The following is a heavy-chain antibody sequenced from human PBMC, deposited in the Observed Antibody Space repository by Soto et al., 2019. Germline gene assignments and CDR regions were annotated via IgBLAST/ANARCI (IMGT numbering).Heavy chain of an antibody. D-gene: IGHD4-17*01. J-gene: IGHJ5*02. Sequence: QVQLVESGGGVVQPGRSLRLSCAASGFIFSSYAMHWVRQAPGKGLEWVALISDDGSSKYYADSVKGRFTISRDNSKNTLDLQMSSLSADDTAVYYCTRADLTVTMSVFDPWGQGTLVTVSS. V-gene: IGHV3-30-3*01. CDR2: ISDDGSSK. CDR1: GFIFSSYA. CDR3: TRADLTVTMSVFDP.